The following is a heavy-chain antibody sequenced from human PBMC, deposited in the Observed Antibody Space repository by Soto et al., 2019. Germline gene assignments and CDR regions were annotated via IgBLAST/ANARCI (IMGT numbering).Heavy chain of an antibody. CDR2: IRSKGDGGTT. J-gene: IGHJ4*02. CDR3: AREWYSCGAECPYYMDY. V-gene: IGHV3-49*03. Sequence: GGSLTLSCTGSGFTFGDFGRGWFRQAPGKGLEWLSFIRSKGDGGTTESAASVMGGFITSKEDSKSIAYLQMNRLKTEDTAVYYRAREWYSCGAECPYYMDYWGQGTPVTVSS. CDR1: GFTFGDFG. D-gene: IGHD2-21*01.